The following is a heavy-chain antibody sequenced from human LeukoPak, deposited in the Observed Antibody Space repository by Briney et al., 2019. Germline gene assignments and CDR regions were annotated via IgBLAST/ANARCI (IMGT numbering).Heavy chain of an antibody. CDR3: IVFGDSNH. CDR2: IHTSGDT. CDR1: GLTGSHNY. J-gene: IGHJ5*02. V-gene: IGHV3-53*01. Sequence: GGSLRLSCAASGLTGSHNYVSWVRQAPGKGLEWVSAIHTSGDTCYADSVKGRFTIARDTSKNTLYLQINSLRVEYTAVYYCIVFGDSNHWGQGTLVTVSS. D-gene: IGHD4-17*01.